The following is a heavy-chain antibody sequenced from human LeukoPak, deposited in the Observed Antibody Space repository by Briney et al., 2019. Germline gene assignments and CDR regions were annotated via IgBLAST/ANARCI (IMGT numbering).Heavy chain of an antibody. CDR3: AREVGVPHDYGDYRPSSDDLYYFDY. J-gene: IGHJ4*02. Sequence: ASVKVSCKASGYTFTSYDINWVRQATGQGLEWMGWMNPNSGNTGYAQKFQGRVTITRNTSISTAYMELSSLRSEDTAVYYCAREVGVPHDYGDYRPSSDDLYYFDYWGQGTLVTVSS. CDR2: MNPNSGNT. V-gene: IGHV1-8*03. D-gene: IGHD4-17*01. CDR1: GYTFTSYD.